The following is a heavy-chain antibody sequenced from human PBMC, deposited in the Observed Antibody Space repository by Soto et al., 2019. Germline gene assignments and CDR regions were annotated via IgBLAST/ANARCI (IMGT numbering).Heavy chain of an antibody. D-gene: IGHD5-12*01. V-gene: IGHV3-21*04. Sequence: PGGSLRLSCAASGFTFSSYAMSWVRQAPGKGLEWVSAISGSTIYYADSVKGRLTISRDNAKNSLYLQMNSLRAEDTAVYYCARDPSGYDFYYGMDVWGQGTTVTVSS. CDR3: ARDPSGYDFYYGMDV. CDR2: ISGSTI. J-gene: IGHJ6*02. CDR1: GFTFSSYA.